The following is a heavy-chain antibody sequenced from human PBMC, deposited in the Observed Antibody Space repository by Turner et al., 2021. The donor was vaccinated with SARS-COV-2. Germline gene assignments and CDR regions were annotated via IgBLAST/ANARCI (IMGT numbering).Heavy chain of an antibody. CDR1: GGSISSHD. V-gene: IGHV4-4*07. CDR3: AEPGQGY. J-gene: IGHJ4*02. Sequence: QVQLQESGPGLVRPAETVSLTCTFSGGSISSHDWSWSRQPAGKGLEWIGRMFASGDTNYNPYLKSRVTLSMDTSKNQLSLILRSVTAADTAVYYCAEPGQGYWGQGTRVTVSA. CDR2: MFASGDT.